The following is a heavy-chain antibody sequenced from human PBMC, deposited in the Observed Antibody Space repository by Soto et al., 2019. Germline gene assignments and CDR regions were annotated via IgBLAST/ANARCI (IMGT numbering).Heavy chain of an antibody. J-gene: IGHJ5*01. Sequence: EVQLVESGGGLVKPGGSLRLSCVASGFTLSSFSMSWIRQTPGKGLEWVSSITTGNDYISYADSVKGRSTISRDNAKNSLFLQMNSLKADDTALYFCARDSYSSLFDSWGQGTLVTVSS. D-gene: IGHD6-19*01. V-gene: IGHV3-21*02. CDR2: ITTGNDYI. CDR3: ARDSYSSLFDS. CDR1: GFTLSSFS.